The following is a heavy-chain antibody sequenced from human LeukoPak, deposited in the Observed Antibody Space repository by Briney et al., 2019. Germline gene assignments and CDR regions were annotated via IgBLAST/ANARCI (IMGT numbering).Heavy chain of an antibody. Sequence: PGGSLRFSCAASGFIFSSYSMNWVRQAPGKGLEWVSSLSSSSTYIYYADSVKGRFTISRDNAKNSLYLQMNSLRAEDTAVYYCARGYYDFWSGYSTPFDYWGQGTLVTVSS. CDR2: LSSSSTYI. D-gene: IGHD3-3*01. J-gene: IGHJ4*02. CDR3: ARGYYDFWSGYSTPFDY. V-gene: IGHV3-21*01. CDR1: GFIFSSYS.